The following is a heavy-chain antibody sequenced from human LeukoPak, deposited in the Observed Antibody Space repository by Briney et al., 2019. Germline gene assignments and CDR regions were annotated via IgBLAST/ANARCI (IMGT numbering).Heavy chain of an antibody. J-gene: IGHJ6*02. CDR2: IIPIFGTA. CDR1: GGTFSSYA. Sequence: GASVKVSCKASGGTFSSYAISWVRQAPGQGLEWMGGIIPIFGTANYAQKFQGRVTITADESTSTAYMELSSLRSEDTAVYYCARGRFTTIFGVVPNYGMDVWGQGTTVTVSS. V-gene: IGHV1-69*13. CDR3: ARGRFTTIFGVVPNYGMDV. D-gene: IGHD3-3*01.